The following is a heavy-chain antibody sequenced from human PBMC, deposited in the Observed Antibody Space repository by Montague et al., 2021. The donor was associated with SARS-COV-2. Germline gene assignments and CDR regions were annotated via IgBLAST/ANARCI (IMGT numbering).Heavy chain of an antibody. D-gene: IGHD3-10*01. CDR1: GYSISSGYY. CDR3: ARDCYDYGSGSYQRWFDP. J-gene: IGHJ5*02. V-gene: IGHV4-38-2*02. CDR2: IYHSGST. Sequence: SETLSLTCTVSGYSISSGYYWGWFRQPPGKGLEWIGSIYHSGSTYYNPSLKSRVTISVDTSKNQFSLKLSSVTAADTAAYYCARDCYDYGSGSYQRWFDPWGQGTLVTVSS.